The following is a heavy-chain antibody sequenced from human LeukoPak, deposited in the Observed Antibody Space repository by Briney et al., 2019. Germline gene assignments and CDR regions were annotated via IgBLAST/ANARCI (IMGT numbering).Heavy chain of an antibody. CDR2: IYYSGDT. Sequence: PSETLSLTCTVSGGSISTSFYYWGWIRQPPGKGLEWIGTIYYSGDTYYIPSLRRRVTISVDTSKYQFSVKLFYVTAADTAVYFCARRTVAGRGWALGYFDYWGQETLVTVSS. CDR3: ARRTVAGRGWALGYFDY. V-gene: IGHV4-39*01. J-gene: IGHJ4*02. CDR1: GGSISTSFYY. D-gene: IGHD6-19*01.